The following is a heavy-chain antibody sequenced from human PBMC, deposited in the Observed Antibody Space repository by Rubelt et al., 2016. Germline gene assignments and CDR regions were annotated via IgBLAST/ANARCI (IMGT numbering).Heavy chain of an antibody. V-gene: IGHV3-48*04. CDR3: ARVRSGYYMDV. J-gene: IGHJ6*03. Sequence: EVQLVESGGGLIQPGGSLRLSCAASGFTVSSHYMSWVRQAPGKGLEWVSYISSSSSTIYYADSVKGRFTISRENAKNSLYLQMNSLRAEDTAVYYCARVRSGYYMDVWGKGTTVTVSS. CDR1: GFTVSSHY. CDR2: ISSSSSTI. D-gene: IGHD3-10*01.